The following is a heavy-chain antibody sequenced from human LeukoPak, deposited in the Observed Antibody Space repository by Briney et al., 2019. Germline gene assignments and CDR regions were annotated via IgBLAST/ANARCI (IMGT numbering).Heavy chain of an antibody. D-gene: IGHD6-6*01. V-gene: IGHV1-2*04. CDR1: GYTFTGYY. J-gene: IGHJ4*02. Sequence: GASVKVSCKASGYTFTGYYMHWVRQAPGQGLEWMGRINPNSGGTNYAQKFQGWVTMTRDTSISTAYMELSRLRSDDTAVYYCARGYKYSSSPLHFDYWGQGTLVTVSS. CDR3: ARGYKYSSSPLHFDY. CDR2: INPNSGGT.